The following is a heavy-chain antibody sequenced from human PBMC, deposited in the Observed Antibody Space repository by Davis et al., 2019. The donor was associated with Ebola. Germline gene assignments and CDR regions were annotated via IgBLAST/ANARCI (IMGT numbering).Heavy chain of an antibody. Sequence: SETLSLTCTVSGGSISSSYWSWIRQPPGKGLEWIGYTYYSESSNYNPSLKSRVTISVDTSKNHFSLKLSSVTAADTAVYYWARDSRWLVPGTYYYYGRDVWGQGTTVTVSS. J-gene: IGHJ6*02. CDR1: GGSISSSY. D-gene: IGHD6-19*01. V-gene: IGHV4-59*01. CDR3: ARDSRWLVPGTYYYYGRDV. CDR2: TYYSESS.